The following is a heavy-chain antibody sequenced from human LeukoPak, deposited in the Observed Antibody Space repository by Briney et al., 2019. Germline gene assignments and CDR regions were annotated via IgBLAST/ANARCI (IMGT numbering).Heavy chain of an antibody. V-gene: IGHV3-23*01. CDR3: AKPRYPAGWHHFDY. CDR1: GFTFSTYA. J-gene: IGHJ4*02. CDR2: MSGIGGRI. Sequence: PGGSLRLSCGASGFTFSTYALSWVRQAPGKGLEGGSSMSGIGGRINYAASVRGRFTICRDNSRNTLYLQMTSLRVEDTAVYFCAKPRYPAGWHHFDYWGQGSLVTVSS. D-gene: IGHD6-19*01.